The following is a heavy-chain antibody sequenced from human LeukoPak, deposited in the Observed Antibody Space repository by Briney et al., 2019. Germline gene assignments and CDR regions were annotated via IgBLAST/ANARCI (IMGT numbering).Heavy chain of an antibody. Sequence: SETLSLTCGVYGGSFSGYYWSWIRQHPGKGLEWIGYIYYSGSTYYNPSLKSRVTISVDTSKNQFSLKLSSVTAADTAVYYCARSRGYYYDSSGYHWGQGTLVTVSS. CDR2: IYYSGST. CDR3: ARSRGYYYDSSGYH. V-gene: IGHV4-31*11. D-gene: IGHD3-22*01. CDR1: GGSFSGYY. J-gene: IGHJ4*02.